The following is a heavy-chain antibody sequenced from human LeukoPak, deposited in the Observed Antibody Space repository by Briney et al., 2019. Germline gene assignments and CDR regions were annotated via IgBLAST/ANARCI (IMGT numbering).Heavy chain of an antibody. CDR2: IKSDGSEI. D-gene: IGHD3/OR15-3a*01. CDR1: GFTFSNYW. J-gene: IGHJ4*02. CDR3: ARDRDWLPLDY. V-gene: IGHV3-74*01. Sequence: PGGSLRLSCAASGFTFSNYWMHWVRQAPGKGLVWVSRIKSDGSEINYADSVKGRFTISRDNAKNTLYLQMNSLRAEDTAVYYCARDRDWLPLDYWGQGTLVMASS.